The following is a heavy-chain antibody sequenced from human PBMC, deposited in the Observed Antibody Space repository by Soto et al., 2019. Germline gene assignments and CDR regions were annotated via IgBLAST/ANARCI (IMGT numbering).Heavy chain of an antibody. CDR1: GGSISIGDYY. D-gene: IGHD4-4*01. V-gene: IGHV4-30-4*01. CDR2: IYYSGST. CDR3: ARDSHDNSNYLSNWFDP. J-gene: IGHJ5*02. Sequence: SETLSLTCTVSGGSISIGDYYWSWIRQPPGKGLEWIGYIYYSGSTYYNPSLKSRVTILVDTSKNQFSLKPSSVTAADTAVYYCARDSHDNSNYLSNWFDPWGQGTLVTVSS.